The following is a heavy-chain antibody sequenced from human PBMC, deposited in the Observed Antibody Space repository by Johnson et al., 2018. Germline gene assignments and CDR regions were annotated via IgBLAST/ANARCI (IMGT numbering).Heavy chain of an antibody. J-gene: IGHJ6*03. D-gene: IGHD2-2*01. CDR1: GYSFTNYW. CDR3: ARGEYCSSTSCYWGLYYMDV. V-gene: IGHV4-34*01. Sequence: QVQLVQSGAEVKKPGESLKISCKGSGYSFTNYWIGWIHQPPGKGLEWIGEINHSGSTNYNPSLKSRVTISVDTSKNQFSLKLSSVTAADTAVYYWARGEYCSSTSCYWGLYYMDVWGKGTTVTVSS. CDR2: INHSGST.